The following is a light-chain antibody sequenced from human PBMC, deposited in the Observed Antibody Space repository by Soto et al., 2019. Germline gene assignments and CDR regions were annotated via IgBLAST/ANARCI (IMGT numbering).Light chain of an antibody. CDR2: DAS. Sequence: EIVLTQSPGTLSLSPGERATLSCRASQSVSSSYLAWYQQKPGQAPRLLIYDASSRATDIPDRFSGSGSGTDFTLTIGSLEPEDFAVYYCQQYGSSPLFTFGPGTKVDIK. J-gene: IGKJ3*01. V-gene: IGKV3-20*01. CDR1: QSVSSSY. CDR3: QQYGSSPLFT.